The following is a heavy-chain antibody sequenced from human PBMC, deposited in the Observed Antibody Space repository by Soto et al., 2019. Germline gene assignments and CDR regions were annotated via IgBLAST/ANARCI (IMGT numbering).Heavy chain of an antibody. J-gene: IGHJ4*01. CDR1: EFSLFSYP. D-gene: IGHD5-18*01. CDR2: ISSDGNKK. Sequence: PGGSLRLSGAASEFSLFSYPMHWVRQTPGKGLDWVAFISSDGNKKHYADSVEGRFTISRDNSKNTVFLQMSSLRTADTALYYCAREWYSYGRYFDSWGHGTPVTVSS. CDR3: AREWYSYGRYFDS. V-gene: IGHV3-30-3*01.